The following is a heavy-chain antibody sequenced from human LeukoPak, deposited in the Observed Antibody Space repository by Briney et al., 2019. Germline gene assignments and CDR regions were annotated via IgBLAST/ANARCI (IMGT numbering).Heavy chain of an antibody. J-gene: IGHJ4*02. CDR1: GGSISSYY. V-gene: IGHV4-59*01. CDR3: ARSVPSSIAARRQKNYFDY. Sequence: SETLSLTCTVSGGSISSYYWSWIRQPPGKGLEWIGYIYYSGSTNYNPSLKSRVTISVDTSKNQFSLKLSSVTAADTAVYYCARSVPSSIAARRQKNYFDYWGQGTLVTVSS. D-gene: IGHD6-6*01. CDR2: IYYSGST.